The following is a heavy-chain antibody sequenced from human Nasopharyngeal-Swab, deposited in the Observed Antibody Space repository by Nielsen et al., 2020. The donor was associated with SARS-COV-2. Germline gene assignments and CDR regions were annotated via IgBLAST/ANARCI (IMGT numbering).Heavy chain of an antibody. V-gene: IGHV3-64D*08. J-gene: IGHJ3*02. CDR1: GFFFSSYA. CDR3: VRDLPGCYSFDI. Sequence: GESLKISCSASGFFFSSYAMHWVRQAPGKGLEYVSTINDHGTRIHYADSVRGRFTISRDISKNTLYLQMSSLRAEDTAVYYCVRDLPGCYSFDIWGQGAMVTVSS. CDR2: INDHGTRI. D-gene: IGHD2-2*02.